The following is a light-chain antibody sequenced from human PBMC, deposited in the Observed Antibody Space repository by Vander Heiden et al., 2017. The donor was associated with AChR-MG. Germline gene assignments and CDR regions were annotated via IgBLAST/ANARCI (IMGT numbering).Light chain of an antibody. CDR3: QQYGSSPMYT. J-gene: IGKJ2*01. Sequence: EIVLTQSPGTLSLSPGERATLSCRASQSVSSTYLAWYQQKPGQAPRLLIHGASSRATGIPDRFSGSGSGTDFTLTISRREPEDFAVYYCQQYGSSPMYTFGQGTKLEIK. CDR1: QSVSSTY. CDR2: GAS. V-gene: IGKV3-20*01.